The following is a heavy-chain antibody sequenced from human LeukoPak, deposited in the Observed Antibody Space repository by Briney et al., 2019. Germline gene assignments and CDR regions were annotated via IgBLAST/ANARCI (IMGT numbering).Heavy chain of an antibody. V-gene: IGHV3-9*01. J-gene: IGHJ4*02. D-gene: IGHD3-3*01. CDR2: ISWNSGSI. Sequence: GRSLRLSCAASGFTFDDYAMHWVRQAPGKGLEWVSGISWNSGSIGYADSVKGRFTISRDNAKNTLYLQMDSLRAEDTAVYYCATNYDFWSENYWGQGTLVTVSS. CDR3: ATNYDFWSENY. CDR1: GFTFDDYA.